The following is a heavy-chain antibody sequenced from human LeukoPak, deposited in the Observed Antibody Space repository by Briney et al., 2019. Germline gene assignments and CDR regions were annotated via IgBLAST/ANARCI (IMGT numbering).Heavy chain of an antibody. D-gene: IGHD6-19*01. CDR2: INPSGGST. CDR3: ARVFAVADDY. Sequence: ASLKVSCKASRYTFTSYYMHWVRQAPGQRLEWMGIINPSGGSTSYAQKFQGRVTMTRDTSTSTVYMELSSLRSEDPAVYYCARVFAVADDYWGQGTLVTVSS. CDR1: RYTFTSYY. V-gene: IGHV1-46*01. J-gene: IGHJ4*02.